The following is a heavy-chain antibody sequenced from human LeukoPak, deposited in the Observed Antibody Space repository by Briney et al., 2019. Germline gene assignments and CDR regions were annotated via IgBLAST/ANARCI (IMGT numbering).Heavy chain of an antibody. V-gene: IGHV3-23*01. CDR1: GFTFSNYA. Sequence: GGSLRLSCAASGFTFSNYAMTWVRQAPGKGLYWVSAITGGDDSTYYSDSVKGRFTISRDNSKNTLFLQMSSLRAEDTALYYCAKVISSGYYYDSWGQGALVTVSS. J-gene: IGHJ4*02. CDR2: ITGGDDST. D-gene: IGHD3-22*01. CDR3: AKVISSGYYYDS.